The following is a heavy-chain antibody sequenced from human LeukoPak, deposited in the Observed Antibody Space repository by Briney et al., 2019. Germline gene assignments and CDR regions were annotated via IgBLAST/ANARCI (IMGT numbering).Heavy chain of an antibody. D-gene: IGHD6-19*01. Sequence: PSATLSLTCAVYGGSFSGYYWSWIRQPPGKGLGWIGEINHSGSTNYNPSLKSRVTISVDTSKNQFSLKLSSVTAAGTAVYYCARSCVRRGWPPRRYFDYWGQGTLVTVSS. V-gene: IGHV4-34*01. CDR1: GGSFSGYY. J-gene: IGHJ4*02. CDR3: ARSCVRRGWPPRRYFDY. CDR2: INHSGST.